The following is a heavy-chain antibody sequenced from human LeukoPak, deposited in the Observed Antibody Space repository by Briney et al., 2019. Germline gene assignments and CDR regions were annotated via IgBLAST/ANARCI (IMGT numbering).Heavy chain of an antibody. Sequence: GGSLRLSCAASGFTFSSYGMHWVRQAPGKGLEWVAVIWYDGTNKYNADSVKGRFTISRDNSKNTLFLQMNSLRAEDTAVYYCARAAYDNSGYLTLWGQGTLVTVSS. CDR1: GFTFSSYG. V-gene: IGHV3-33*01. D-gene: IGHD3-22*01. J-gene: IGHJ4*02. CDR2: IWYDGTNK. CDR3: ARAAYDNSGYLTL.